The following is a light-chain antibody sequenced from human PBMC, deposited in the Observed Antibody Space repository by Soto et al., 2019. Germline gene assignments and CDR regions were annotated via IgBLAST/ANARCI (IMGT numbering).Light chain of an antibody. J-gene: IGKJ1*01. CDR3: QQYGRSRT. CDR2: GAS. V-gene: IGKV3-20*01. CDR1: QSVSSSY. Sequence: ENVLTQSPGTLSLSPGERATLSCRASQSVSSSYLAWYQQKPGQAPRLLIYGASSRATGIPDRFSGSGSGTDFTLTISRLEPEDFAVYYCQQYGRSRTFGQVTKVEIK.